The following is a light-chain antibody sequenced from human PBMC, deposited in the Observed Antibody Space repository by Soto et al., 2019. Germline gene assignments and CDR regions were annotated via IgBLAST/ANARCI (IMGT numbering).Light chain of an antibody. V-gene: IGKV3-20*01. CDR1: QSVSSSY. CDR2: GAS. CDR3: QQYDSSPVK. J-gene: IGKJ1*01. Sequence: EIVLTQSPGTLSLSPGERATLSCRASQSVSSSYLAWYQQKPGQAPRLLIYGASSRATGIPDRFSGSGSGTDFTLTISRLEPEDVAVYSCQQYDSSPVKFGQGTKLEIK.